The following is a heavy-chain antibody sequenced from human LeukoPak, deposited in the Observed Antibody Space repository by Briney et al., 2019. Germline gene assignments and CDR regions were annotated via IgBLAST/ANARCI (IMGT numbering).Heavy chain of an antibody. CDR3: ARSTLTIFGVVNNWFDP. D-gene: IGHD3-3*01. V-gene: IGHV4-34*01. CDR2: INHSGST. J-gene: IGHJ5*02. CDR1: GGSISSYY. Sequence: SETLSLTCTASGGSISSYYWSWIRQPPGKGLEWIGEINHSGSTNYNPSLKSRVTISVDTSKNQFSLKLSSVTAADTAVYYCARSTLTIFGVVNNWFDPWGQGTLVTVSS.